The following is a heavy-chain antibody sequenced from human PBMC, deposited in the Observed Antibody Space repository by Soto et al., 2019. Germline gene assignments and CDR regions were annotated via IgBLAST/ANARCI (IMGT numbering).Heavy chain of an antibody. CDR1: GYTFTSYW. J-gene: IGHJ5*02. CDR2: IYPGDSDT. Sequence: GESLKISCNGSGYTFTSYWIGWVRQMPGKGLEWMGIIYPGDSDTRYSPSFQGQVTISADKSISTAYLQWSSLKASDSGMYFCARRHTSSSGEWFDPWGQGTLVTVSS. D-gene: IGHD6-6*01. V-gene: IGHV5-51*01. CDR3: ARRHTSSSGEWFDP.